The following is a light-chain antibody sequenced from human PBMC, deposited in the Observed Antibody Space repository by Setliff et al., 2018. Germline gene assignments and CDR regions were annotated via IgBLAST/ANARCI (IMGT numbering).Light chain of an antibody. Sequence: QSALTQPASVSGSPGQSITISCTGISGDVGGYNYVSWYQQHPGKAPKLMIYDVSNRPSGVSNRFSGSKSGNTASLTISGLQAEDEADYYCSSYTSSSTPVFGTGTKVTVL. V-gene: IGLV2-14*03. CDR1: SGDVGGYNY. J-gene: IGLJ1*01. CDR2: DVS. CDR3: SSYTSSSTPV.